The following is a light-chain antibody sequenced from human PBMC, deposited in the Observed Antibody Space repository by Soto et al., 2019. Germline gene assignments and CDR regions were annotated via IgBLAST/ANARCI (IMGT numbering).Light chain of an antibody. CDR2: AAS. V-gene: IGKV1-39*01. CDR1: QSISSY. CDR3: QPRYSTPIT. J-gene: IGKJ5*01. Sequence: DIQMTQSPSSLSASVGDRVTITCRASQSISSYLNWYQQKPGKAPKLLIYAASSLQSGVPSRFSGSGSATDFTLTISSLQPEDFDTYYCQPRYSTPITLGQGTRLEIK.